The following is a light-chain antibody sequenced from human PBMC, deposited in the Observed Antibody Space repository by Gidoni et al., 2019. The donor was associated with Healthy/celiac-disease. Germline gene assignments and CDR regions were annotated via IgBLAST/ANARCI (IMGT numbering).Light chain of an antibody. CDR2: KAS. J-gene: IGKJ4*01. CDR3: QQYNSYPLT. Sequence: DIQMTQSPSTLSASGGDRVTITCRASQSIRSWLAWYQQKPGNAPKLLIYKASSLESGVPSRFSGSGSGTEFTLTISSLQPDDFATYYCQQYNSYPLTFGGGTKVEIK. CDR1: QSIRSW. V-gene: IGKV1-5*03.